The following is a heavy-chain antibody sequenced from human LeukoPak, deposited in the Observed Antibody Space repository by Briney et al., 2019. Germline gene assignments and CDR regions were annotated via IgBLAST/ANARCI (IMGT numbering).Heavy chain of an antibody. D-gene: IGHD3-10*01. CDR2: ISYDGSSK. Sequence: AGGSLRLSCAASVFTFSSYAMHWVRQAPGKGLEWMAVISYDGSSKYYADSVKSRFTISRDNSKNTLYLQMNSLRAEDTAVYYCARDGVRGVIINLDAFDIWGQGTMVTVSS. J-gene: IGHJ3*02. CDR3: ARDGVRGVIINLDAFDI. CDR1: VFTFSSYA. V-gene: IGHV3-30-3*01.